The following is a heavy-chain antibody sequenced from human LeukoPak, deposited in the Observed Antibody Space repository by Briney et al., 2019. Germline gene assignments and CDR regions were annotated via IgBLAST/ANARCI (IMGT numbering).Heavy chain of an antibody. CDR2: IYYTGST. CDR1: GGSMTDHF. J-gene: IGHJ5*02. D-gene: IGHD2/OR15-2a*01. CDR3: ATYCNMAFDWFDP. Sequence: SETLSLTCSVSGGSMTDHFWSWLRQPPGKGLEWIGYIYYTGSTNYNPSLMSRVTISIDTSKNHFYLKRSSVTAADTAVYYCATYCNMAFDWFDPWGQGTLVTVSS. V-gene: IGHV4-59*11.